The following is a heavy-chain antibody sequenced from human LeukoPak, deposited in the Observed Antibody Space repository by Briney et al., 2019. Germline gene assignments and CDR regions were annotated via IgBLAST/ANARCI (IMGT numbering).Heavy chain of an antibody. CDR1: GFTFSDYY. CDR3: ARVGRKGYDSSGYYLPPYFDY. Sequence: GGSLRLSCAASGFTFSDYYMSWIRQAPGKGLERVSYISSSGSTIYYADSVKGRFTISRDNAKNSLYLQMNSLRAEDTAVYYCARVGRKGYDSSGYYLPPYFDYWGQGTLVTVSS. D-gene: IGHD3-22*01. V-gene: IGHV3-11*01. CDR2: ISSSGSTI. J-gene: IGHJ4*02.